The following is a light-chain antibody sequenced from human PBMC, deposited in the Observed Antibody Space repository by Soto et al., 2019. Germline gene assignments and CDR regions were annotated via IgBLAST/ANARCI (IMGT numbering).Light chain of an antibody. CDR3: TSYTGSSTSYV. J-gene: IGLJ1*01. CDR1: SSDVGSYDH. Sequence: ALTQPASVSGSPGQSITISCSGTSSDVGSYDHVAWYQQFPGKTPKLMIYEVSNRPSGVSSRFSGSKSGNTASLTISGLQAEDEADYYCTSYTGSSTSYVFGSGTKVTV. V-gene: IGLV2-14*01. CDR2: EVS.